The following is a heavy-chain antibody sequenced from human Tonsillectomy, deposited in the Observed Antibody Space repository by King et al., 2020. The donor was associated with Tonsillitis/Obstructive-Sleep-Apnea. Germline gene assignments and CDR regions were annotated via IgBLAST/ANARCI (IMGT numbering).Heavy chain of an antibody. Sequence: VQLVESGGGVVRPGGSLRLSCASSGFSFDDFGMSWVRQAPGKGLEWLSGINWNGGSTGYADSVKGRFTISRDNAKNSLYLQLNSLRAEDRAFYYCAGDLLGAANNYYGSGSPDYWGQGTLVTVSS. CDR1: GFSFDDFG. V-gene: IGHV3-20*04. CDR2: INWNGGST. D-gene: IGHD3-10*01. CDR3: AGDLLGAANNYYGSGSPDY. J-gene: IGHJ4*02.